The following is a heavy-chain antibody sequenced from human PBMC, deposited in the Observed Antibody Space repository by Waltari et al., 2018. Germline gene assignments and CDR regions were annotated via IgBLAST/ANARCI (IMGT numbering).Heavy chain of an antibody. J-gene: IGHJ4*02. CDR3: ARHHSPDGSSSLH. D-gene: IGHD6-6*01. CDR1: GYIFTTYG. V-gene: IGHV7-4-1*02. Sequence: QVHLVQSGSVLRQPGASVRVSCKASGYIFTTYGINWIRQVPGKGLEWIGWINTNGGKPTYAQAVTGRFVFSLDTSVTTTYLHISNLKVEDSARYYCARHHSPDGSSSLHWGQGTLVTVSS. CDR2: INTNGGKP.